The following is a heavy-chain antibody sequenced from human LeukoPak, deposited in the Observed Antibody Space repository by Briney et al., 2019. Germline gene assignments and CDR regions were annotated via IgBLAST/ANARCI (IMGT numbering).Heavy chain of an antibody. Sequence: KPSETLSLTCTVSGGSISSYYWSWIRQPPGKGLEWIGYIYYSGSTNYNPSLKSRVTISVDTSKNQFFLKLSSVTAADTAVYYCARGGRAVAGNFLSDFDYWGQGTLVTVSS. J-gene: IGHJ4*02. D-gene: IGHD6-19*01. CDR3: ARGGRAVAGNFLSDFDY. CDR2: IYYSGST. V-gene: IGHV4-59*12. CDR1: GGSISSYY.